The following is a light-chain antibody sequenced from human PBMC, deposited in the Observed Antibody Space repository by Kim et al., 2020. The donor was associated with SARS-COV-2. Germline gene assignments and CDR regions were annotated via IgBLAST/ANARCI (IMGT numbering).Light chain of an antibody. CDR2: SAS. V-gene: IGKV1-39*01. J-gene: IGKJ4*01. CDR1: QSISTN. CDR3: RQSYSIPPT. Sequence: ASVGDRVTITCRASQSISTNVNWYQQKPGKAPKLLIYSASTLQTGVPSRFSGSGSGTDFALTISNLQPEDFATYYCRQSYSIPPTLGGGTKVDIK.